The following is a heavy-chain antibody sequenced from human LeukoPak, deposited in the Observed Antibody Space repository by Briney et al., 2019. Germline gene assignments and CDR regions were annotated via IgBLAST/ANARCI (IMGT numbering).Heavy chain of an antibody. D-gene: IGHD3-10*01. CDR1: GYTFSNYY. CDR3: ARDYYGSGSLYEGFDY. Sequence: ASVKVSCKASGYTFSNYYMHWVRQAPGQGLEWMGKINPSGGSTSYAQKFQGRLTMTRDTSTSTAYMELSSLRSEDTAVFYCARDYYGSGSLYEGFDYWGQGTLVTVSS. J-gene: IGHJ4*02. CDR2: INPSGGST. V-gene: IGHV1-46*01.